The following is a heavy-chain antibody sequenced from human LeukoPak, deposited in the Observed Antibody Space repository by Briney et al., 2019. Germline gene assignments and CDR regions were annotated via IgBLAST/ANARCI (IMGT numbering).Heavy chain of an antibody. D-gene: IGHD5-12*01. Sequence: PGGSLRLSCAASGFTFSSYSMNWVRQAPGKGLEWVSSISSSSSYIYYADSVKGRFTISRDNAKNSLYLQMNSLRAEDTAVYYCARGMYGWLPHFDYWGQGTLVTVSS. CDR1: GFTFSSYS. V-gene: IGHV3-21*04. CDR3: ARGMYGWLPHFDY. CDR2: ISSSSSYI. J-gene: IGHJ4*02.